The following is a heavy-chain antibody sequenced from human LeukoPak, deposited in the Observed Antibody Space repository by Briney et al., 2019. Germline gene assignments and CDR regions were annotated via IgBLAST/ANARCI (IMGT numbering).Heavy chain of an antibody. J-gene: IGHJ4*02. CDR2: IRSKAYGGTT. D-gene: IGHD3-9*01. Sequence: GGSLRLSCTASGFTLGDYAMIWVRQATGEGLEWGGFIRSKAYGGTTEYGGSANGSLTISRDDSKTIAYPQINSLKTQDSASSSCTRSLFPYYDILAASSRGYYFDYWGQGTLVTVSA. V-gene: IGHV3-49*04. CDR3: TRSLFPYYDILAASSRGYYFDY. CDR1: GFTLGDYA.